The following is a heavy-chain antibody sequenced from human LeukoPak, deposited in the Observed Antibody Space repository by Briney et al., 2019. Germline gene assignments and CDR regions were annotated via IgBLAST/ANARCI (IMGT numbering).Heavy chain of an antibody. CDR3: ARRGQYSGVFDP. Sequence: SSETLSLTCTVSGGSISSYYWSWIRQPPGKGLEWIGYIYYSGSTNYNPSLKSRVTISVDTSKNQFSLKLSSVTAADTAVYYCARRGQYSGVFDPWGQGTLVTVSS. CDR1: GGSISSYY. CDR2: IYYSGST. D-gene: IGHD2/OR15-2a*01. J-gene: IGHJ5*02. V-gene: IGHV4-59*08.